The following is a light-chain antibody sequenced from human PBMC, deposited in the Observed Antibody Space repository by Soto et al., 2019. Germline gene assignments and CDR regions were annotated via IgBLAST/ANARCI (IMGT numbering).Light chain of an antibody. V-gene: IGKV3-20*01. J-gene: IGKJ4*01. Sequence: EIVLTQSPGTLSLSSGERATLSCRASQSVRSNYLAWYQQKPGQAPRLLIYGASSRATGIPDRFGGSGSGKDFTLTNSRLGAEGFAVFYCQQYGSPPVHFGRGAKVEIK. CDR2: GAS. CDR1: QSVRSNY. CDR3: QQYGSPPVH.